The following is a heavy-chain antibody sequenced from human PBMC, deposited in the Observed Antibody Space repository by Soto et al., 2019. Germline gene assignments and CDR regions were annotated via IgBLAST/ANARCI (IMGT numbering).Heavy chain of an antibody. V-gene: IGHV3-9*01. J-gene: IGHJ6*02. Sequence: EVQLVESGGGLVQPGRSLRLSCAASGFSFDEYGMHWVRQAPGKGREWVSGISWNSGTIGYADSVKGRFSISRDNAKKSLYLQMNSLRAEDRALYYCAKSKGGTANGMDVWGQGTTVIVSS. D-gene: IGHD2-21*02. CDR3: AKSKGGTANGMDV. CDR1: GFSFDEYG. CDR2: ISWNSGTI.